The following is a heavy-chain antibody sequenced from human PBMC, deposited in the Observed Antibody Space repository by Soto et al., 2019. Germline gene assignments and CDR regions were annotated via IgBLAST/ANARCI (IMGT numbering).Heavy chain of an antibody. CDR2: IYYSGST. Sequence: SETLSLTCTVSGGSVSSGSYYWSWIRQPPGKGLEWIGYIYYSGSTNYNPSLKSRVTISVDTSKNQFSLKLSSVTAADTAVYYCASNYWGGVRDWGQGTLVTVSS. J-gene: IGHJ4*02. V-gene: IGHV4-61*01. D-gene: IGHD7-27*01. CDR1: GGSVSSGSYY. CDR3: ASNYWGGVRD.